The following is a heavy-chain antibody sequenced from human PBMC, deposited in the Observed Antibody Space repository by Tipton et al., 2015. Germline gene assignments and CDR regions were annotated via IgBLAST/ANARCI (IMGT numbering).Heavy chain of an antibody. CDR1: GGTFSSYA. CDR3: ATMSGWDMGSYYFDY. CDR2: IIPISGTA. D-gene: IGHD6-19*01. V-gene: IGHV1-69*01. J-gene: IGHJ4*02. Sequence: QSGPEVKKPGSSVKVSCKASGGTFSSYAFNWVRQAHGQGLEWMGGIIPISGTANYPQKFQGRVTFTADESTTTAYMELSSLRSEDTATYYCATMSGWDMGSYYFDYWSQGTLVTVSS.